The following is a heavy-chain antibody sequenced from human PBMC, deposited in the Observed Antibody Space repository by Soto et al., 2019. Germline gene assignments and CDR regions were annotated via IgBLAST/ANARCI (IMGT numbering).Heavy chain of an antibody. D-gene: IGHD3-10*01. Sequence: PXGSLRLSCSASGVTLTSYSMNWVRQASGKGLEWVASISSSSSHIYYADSVKGRFTISRDNARNSLYLQMNSLRAEDTAVYYCVRERGLSSYYGMDVWGQGSTVTVSS. V-gene: IGHV3-21*01. J-gene: IGHJ6*02. CDR3: VRERGLSSYYGMDV. CDR1: GVTLTSYS. CDR2: ISSSSSHI.